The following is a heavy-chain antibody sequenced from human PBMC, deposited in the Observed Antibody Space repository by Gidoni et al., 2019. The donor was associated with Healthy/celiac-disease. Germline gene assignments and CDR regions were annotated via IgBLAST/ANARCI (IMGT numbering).Heavy chain of an antibody. J-gene: IGHJ4*02. CDR2: ISWNSGSI. CDR1: GFTFDDYA. CDR3: ARGGDYYDSSGYYYNFDY. V-gene: IGHV3-9*01. Sequence: EVQLVESGGGLVQPGRSLRLSCAASGFTFDDYAMHWVRQAPGKGLEWVSGISWNSGSIGYADSVKGRFTISRDNAKNSLYLQMNSLRAEDTALYYCARGGDYYDSSGYYYNFDYWGQGTLVTVSS. D-gene: IGHD3-22*01.